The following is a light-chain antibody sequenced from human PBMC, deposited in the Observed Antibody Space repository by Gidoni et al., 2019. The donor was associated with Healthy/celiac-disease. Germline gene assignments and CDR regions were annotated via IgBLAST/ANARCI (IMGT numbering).Light chain of an antibody. J-gene: IGKJ2*01. CDR2: AAS. Sequence: DIQLTQSPSSLSASVGARVTITCRASQSISSYLHWYQQKPGKAPKLLIYAASSLQSGVPSRFSGSGSWTDFTLTISSLQPEDFATYYCQQSYSTPRTFGQGTKLEIK. CDR3: QQSYSTPRT. V-gene: IGKV1-39*01. CDR1: QSISSY.